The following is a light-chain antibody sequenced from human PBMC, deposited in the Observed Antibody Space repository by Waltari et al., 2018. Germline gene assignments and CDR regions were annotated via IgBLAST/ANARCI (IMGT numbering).Light chain of an antibody. V-gene: IGKV1-33*01. CDR2: DAS. CDR1: QDISNY. Sequence: DIQMTQSPSSLSASVGDRVTITCQASQDISNYLNWYQQKPGKAPKPLIYDASNLETGVPSRFSGSGSGTDFTFTISSLQPEDIATYYCQQCDNLPLTFGGGTKVEIK. J-gene: IGKJ4*01. CDR3: QQCDNLPLT.